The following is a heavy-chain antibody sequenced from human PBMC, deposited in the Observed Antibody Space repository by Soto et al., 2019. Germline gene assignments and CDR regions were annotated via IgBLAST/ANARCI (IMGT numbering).Heavy chain of an antibody. V-gene: IGHV2-5*02. CDR1: GFSLSTSGVG. CDR2: IYWDDDK. CDR3: AHHDAYCGGDCYSTPGWYYFDY. Sequence: QITLKESGPTLVKPTQTLTLTCTFSGFSLSTSGVGVGWIRQPPGKALEWLALIYWDDDKRYSPSLKSRLTITKDTSKNQVVLTMTNMDPVDTATYYCAHHDAYCGGDCYSTPGWYYFDYWGQGTLVTVSS. J-gene: IGHJ4*02. D-gene: IGHD2-21*02.